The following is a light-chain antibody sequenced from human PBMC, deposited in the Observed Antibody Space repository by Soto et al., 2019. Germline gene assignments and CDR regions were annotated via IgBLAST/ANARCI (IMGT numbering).Light chain of an antibody. CDR2: EVR. J-gene: IGLJ1*01. CDR3: SSYISSTTFV. Sequence: QSALTQPASVSGSPGQSITISCTGTSSDVGAYNYVSWYQQYPGKAPQVIIFEVRKRPSGVSNRFSGSKSGDTASLTISGLQAEDEADYYCSSYISSTTFVFGTGTKVTVL. V-gene: IGLV2-14*01. CDR1: SSDVGAYNY.